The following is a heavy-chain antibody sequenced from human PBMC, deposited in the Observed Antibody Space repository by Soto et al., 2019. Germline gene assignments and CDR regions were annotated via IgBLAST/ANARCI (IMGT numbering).Heavy chain of an antibody. CDR2: VNDNGGDT. J-gene: IGHJ6*02. CDR1: GFTFSNNV. D-gene: IGHD2-8*01. CDR3: SKEVYGAARGAMDV. Sequence: EVQLLESGGGLVQPGGSLRLSCAASGFTFSNNVMSWVRQAPGKGLEWVSGVNDNGGDTYYADSVKGRCTISRDNSKNTLSMQMNSLRAEDTAVYYCSKEVYGAARGAMDVWGQWTTVTVSS. V-gene: IGHV3-23*01.